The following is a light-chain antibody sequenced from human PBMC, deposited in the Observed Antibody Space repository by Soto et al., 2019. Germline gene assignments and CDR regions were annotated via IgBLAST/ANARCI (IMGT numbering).Light chain of an antibody. CDR3: LIWHDSAWV. Sequence: QLVLTQPSSLSASPGASARLTCTLRGGFNVATYWVYWYQQKPGSPPQYLLRYKSDSHNHQGSGVPSRFSGSKDAAANAGILLISGLQSEDEADYYCLIWHDSAWVFGGGTKLTVL. CDR2: YKSDSHN. J-gene: IGLJ3*02. CDR1: GGFNVATYW. V-gene: IGLV5-45*03.